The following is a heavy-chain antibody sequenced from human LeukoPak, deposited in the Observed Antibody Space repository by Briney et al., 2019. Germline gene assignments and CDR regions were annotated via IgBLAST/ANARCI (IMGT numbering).Heavy chain of an antibody. CDR3: ARGRGSSWYYFDY. D-gene: IGHD6-13*01. V-gene: IGHV4-30-2*01. CDR2: IYHSGST. CDR1: GGSISSGGYY. Sequence: SETLSLTCTVSGGSISSGGYYWSWIRQPPGKGLEWIGYIYHSGSTYYNPSLKSRVTISVDRSKNQFSLNLSSETAADTAVYYCARGRGSSWYYFDYWGQGTLVTVSS. J-gene: IGHJ4*02.